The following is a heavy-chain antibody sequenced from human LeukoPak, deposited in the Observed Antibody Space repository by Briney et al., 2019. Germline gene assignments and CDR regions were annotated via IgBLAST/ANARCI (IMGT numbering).Heavy chain of an antibody. D-gene: IGHD2-15*01. Sequence: SGGSLRLSCAASGFTFSSYSMSWVRQAPGKGLEWVSAISGSGGSTYYADSVKGRFTISRDNSKNTLYLQMNSLRAEDTAVYYCAKVPSCCGGNNWFDPWGQGTLVTVSS. CDR1: GFTFSSYS. J-gene: IGHJ5*02. CDR3: AKVPSCCGGNNWFDP. CDR2: ISGSGGST. V-gene: IGHV3-23*01.